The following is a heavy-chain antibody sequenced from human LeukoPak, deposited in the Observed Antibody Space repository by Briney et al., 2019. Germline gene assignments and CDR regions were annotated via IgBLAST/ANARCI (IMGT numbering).Heavy chain of an antibody. D-gene: IGHD3/OR15-3a*01. Sequence: PGGSLRLSCAASGFTFSSYAMSWVRQAPGKGLEWVSAISGSGGSTYYADSVKGRFTISRDNSENTLYLQMNSLRAEDTAVYYCAKGGLGSRYFDYWGQGTLVTVSS. V-gene: IGHV3-23*01. J-gene: IGHJ4*02. CDR2: ISGSGGST. CDR3: AKGGLGSRYFDY. CDR1: GFTFSSYA.